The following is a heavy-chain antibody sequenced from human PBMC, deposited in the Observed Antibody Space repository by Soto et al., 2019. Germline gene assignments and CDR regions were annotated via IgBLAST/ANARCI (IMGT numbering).Heavy chain of an antibody. CDR2: IRSKTYGGTT. Sequence: EVQLVESGGGLVQPGRSLRLSCTASGFTFGDYAMSWFRQAPGKGLEWVGFIRSKTYGGTTEYAASVKGRFTISTEESKAIASRQMNSLRTEETGVYYCARGGSLQWLVPEDYWGQGTLVTVSS. J-gene: IGHJ4*02. V-gene: IGHV3-49*03. D-gene: IGHD6-19*01. CDR1: GFTFGDYA. CDR3: ARGGSLQWLVPEDY.